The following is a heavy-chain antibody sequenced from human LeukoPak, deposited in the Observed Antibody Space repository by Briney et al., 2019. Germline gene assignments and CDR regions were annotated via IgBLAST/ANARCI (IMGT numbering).Heavy chain of an antibody. Sequence: SETLSLTCTVSGGSMNGYYWSWIRQTAGKGLEWIGRVYSSGNTNYAPSLQSRVTMSIDTSNNHFSLRLSFVTAADTAIYYCARPYCSSTSCYWEHYYYYGMDVWGQGTTVTVSS. V-gene: IGHV4-4*07. CDR2: VYSSGNT. J-gene: IGHJ6*02. CDR1: GGSMNGYY. D-gene: IGHD2-2*01. CDR3: ARPYCSSTSCYWEHYYYYGMDV.